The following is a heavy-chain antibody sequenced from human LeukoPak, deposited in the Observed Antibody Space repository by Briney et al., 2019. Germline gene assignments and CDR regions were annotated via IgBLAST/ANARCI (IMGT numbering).Heavy chain of an antibody. J-gene: IGHJ4*02. CDR2: TNTDGSST. D-gene: IGHD3-22*01. V-gene: IGHV3-23*03. CDR1: GFTFSTYW. Sequence: GGSLRLSCAASGFTFSTYWMHWVRQAPGEGLGWVSVTNTDGSSTYYADSVKGRFTISRDNSKNTLYLQMNSLRAEDTAVYYCAKAFSSIYYDSSGYYFDFDYWGQGTLVTVSS. CDR3: AKAFSSIYYDSSGYYFDFDY.